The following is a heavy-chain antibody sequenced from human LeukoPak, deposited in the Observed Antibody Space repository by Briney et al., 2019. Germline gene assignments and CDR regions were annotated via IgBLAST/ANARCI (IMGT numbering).Heavy chain of an antibody. CDR3: AAYSSSWYDY. Sequence: SQTLSLTCTVSGGSINSGSYYWSWIRQPAGKGLEWIGRIYTSGSTNYNPSLESRVTISVDTSKNQFSLKLSSVTAADTAVYYCAAYSSSWYDYWGQGTLVTVSS. CDR1: GGSINSGSYY. CDR2: IYTSGST. J-gene: IGHJ4*02. D-gene: IGHD6-13*01. V-gene: IGHV4-61*02.